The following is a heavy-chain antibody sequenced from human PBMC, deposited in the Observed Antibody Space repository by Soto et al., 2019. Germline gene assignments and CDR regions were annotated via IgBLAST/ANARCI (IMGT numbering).Heavy chain of an antibody. J-gene: IGHJ3*02. V-gene: IGHV4-31*03. CDR2: IYYSGST. D-gene: IGHD6-13*01. Sequence: TLSLTCTVSGGSISSGGYYWSWIRQHPGKGLEWIGYIYYSGSTYYNPSLKSRVTISVDTSKNQFSLKLSSVTAADTAVYYCARVNTAAAGDLDAFDIWGQGTMVTVSS. CDR3: ARVNTAAAGDLDAFDI. CDR1: GGSISSGGYY.